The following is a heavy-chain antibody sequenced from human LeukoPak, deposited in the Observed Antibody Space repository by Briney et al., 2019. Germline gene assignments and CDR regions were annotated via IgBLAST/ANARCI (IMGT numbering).Heavy chain of an antibody. CDR2: ISSNGGST. Sequence: PGGSLRLSCAASGFTFSSYAMHWVRQAPGKGLEYVSAISSNGGSTYYANSVKGRFTISRDNSKNTLYLQMNSLRAEDTAVYYCAKNLDYYDSSGSVDYWGQGTLVTVSS. V-gene: IGHV3-64*01. CDR3: AKNLDYYDSSGSVDY. CDR1: GFTFSSYA. J-gene: IGHJ4*02. D-gene: IGHD3-22*01.